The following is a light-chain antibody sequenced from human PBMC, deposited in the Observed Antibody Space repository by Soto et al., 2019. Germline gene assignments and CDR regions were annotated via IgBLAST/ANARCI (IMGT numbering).Light chain of an antibody. Sequence: QSALTQPPSASGSPGQSVTISCTGTSSDVGGYTYVSWYQQHPGKAPKLMIFAVNKRPSGVPDRFSGSKSGNTASLTVSGLQAEDDAHYYCCSYAGSNTHVFGTGTKLTVL. V-gene: IGLV2-8*01. CDR1: SSDVGGYTY. CDR2: AVN. CDR3: CSYAGSNTHV. J-gene: IGLJ1*01.